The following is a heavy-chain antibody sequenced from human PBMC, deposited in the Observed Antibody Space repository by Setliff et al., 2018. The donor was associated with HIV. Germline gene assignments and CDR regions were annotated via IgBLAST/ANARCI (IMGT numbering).Heavy chain of an antibody. CDR1: GFTFSSYA. V-gene: IGHV3-64*02. J-gene: IGHJ4*02. CDR2: INSNGGST. Sequence: GGPLRLSCATYGFTFSSYAMYWVRQAPGKGLEYVSAINSNGGSTYYADSVKGRFTISRDNSKSTVYLQMGSLRAEDMAVYYCARVRVAAVAPYFDFWGQGALVTVSS. CDR3: ARVRVAAVAPYFDF. D-gene: IGHD6-13*01.